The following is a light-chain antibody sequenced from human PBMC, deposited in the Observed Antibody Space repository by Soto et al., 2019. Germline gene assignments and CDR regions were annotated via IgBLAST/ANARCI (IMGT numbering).Light chain of an antibody. CDR1: QSVSSSQ. CDR2: GAS. Sequence: EIVLTQSPATLSLSPGESATLSCRASQSVSSSQVAWYQLKPGQAPRLLIYGASSRATGIPDRFSGDGSETYFTLTISGLEPVDCAVYYCQQYATSPHTFGQGTKLEIK. V-gene: IGKV3-20*01. J-gene: IGKJ2*01. CDR3: QQYATSPHT.